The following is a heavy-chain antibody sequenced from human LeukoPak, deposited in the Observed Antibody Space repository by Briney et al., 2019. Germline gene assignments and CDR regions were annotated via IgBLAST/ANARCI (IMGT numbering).Heavy chain of an antibody. CDR1: GFTFSSYW. J-gene: IGHJ4*02. D-gene: IGHD1-26*01. CDR2: IKQDGSEK. Sequence: PGGSLRLSCAASGFTFSSYWKSWVRQAPGKGLEWVANIKQDGSEKYYVDSVKGRFTISRDNAKNSLYLQMNSLRAEDTAVYYCARDLCGSSRRCGFDYWGQGTLLTVSS. V-gene: IGHV3-7*01. CDR3: ARDLCGSSRRCGFDY.